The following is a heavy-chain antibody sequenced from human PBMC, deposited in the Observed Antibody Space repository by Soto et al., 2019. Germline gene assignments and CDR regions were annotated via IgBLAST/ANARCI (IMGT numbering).Heavy chain of an antibody. D-gene: IGHD6-6*01. CDR3: ARGLSSPSAAGV. CDR1: GGSVSSGGNY. Sequence: QLQLQESGPGLVKPSETLSLTCAVSGGSVSSGGNYWGWIRQSPGKGLEWIGSVHDTGTTHYNPGLRSGVTMSVDTSKNQFSLNVNSVTAADTAVYYCARGLSSPSAAGVWGQGTLVTVSS. V-gene: IGHV4-39*01. J-gene: IGHJ4*02. CDR2: VHDTGTT.